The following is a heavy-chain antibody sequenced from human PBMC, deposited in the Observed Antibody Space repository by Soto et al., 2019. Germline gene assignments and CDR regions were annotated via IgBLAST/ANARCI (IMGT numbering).Heavy chain of an antibody. V-gene: IGHV1-69*13. CDR3: ARQFDSDTSGYYYAY. D-gene: IGHD3-22*01. CDR2: IMPIFGSA. J-gene: IGHJ4*02. Sequence: SLKVSCKASGGTFSRNTISWVRQAPGQGLEWMGGIMPIFGSANYAQKFQGRVTITADEYTRTVYMELSRLRSEDTAIYYCARQFDSDTSGYYYAYWGQGTLVTVSS. CDR1: GGTFSRNT.